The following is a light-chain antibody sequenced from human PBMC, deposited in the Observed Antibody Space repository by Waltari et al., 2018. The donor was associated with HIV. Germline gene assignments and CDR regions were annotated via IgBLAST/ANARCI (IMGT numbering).Light chain of an antibody. V-gene: IGLV2-11*01. CDR3: CSYAGSYTLV. CDR1: SSDVGGYNY. J-gene: IGLJ2*01. CDR2: DFS. Sequence: QSALTQPRSVSGSPGQSVTISCTGTSSDVGGYNYVSGYQHHPGKAPKLMIYDFSKRPSGVPDRFSGSKSGNTASLTISGLQAEDEADYYCCSYAGSYTLVFGGGTTLTVL.